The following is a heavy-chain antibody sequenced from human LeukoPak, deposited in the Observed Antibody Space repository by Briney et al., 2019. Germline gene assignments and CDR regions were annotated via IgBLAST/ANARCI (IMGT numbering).Heavy chain of an antibody. CDR3: ASGTPLDY. CDR2: IYTSGST. CDR1: GGSISSGSYY. V-gene: IGHV4-61*02. Sequence: SETLSLTCTVSGGSISSGSYYWSWIRQPAGKGLEWIGRIYTSGSTKYNPSLKSRVTVSVDTSKNQFSLKLSSVTAADTAVYYCASGTPLDYWGQGTLVTVSS. D-gene: IGHD1-1*01. J-gene: IGHJ4*02.